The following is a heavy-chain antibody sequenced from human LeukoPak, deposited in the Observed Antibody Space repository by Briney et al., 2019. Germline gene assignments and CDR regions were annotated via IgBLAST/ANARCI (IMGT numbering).Heavy chain of an antibody. Sequence: GGSLRLSCAASGFSVSSNYMSWVRQAPGKGLEWVSDTYSGGSTYYADSVKGRFTISRDNSKNTLYLQMNSLRAEDTAVYYCARRYFDWLLYGMDVWGIGTTVTVSS. J-gene: IGHJ6*04. CDR3: ARRYFDWLLYGMDV. CDR1: GFSVSSNY. D-gene: IGHD3-9*01. CDR2: TYSGGST. V-gene: IGHV3-53*01.